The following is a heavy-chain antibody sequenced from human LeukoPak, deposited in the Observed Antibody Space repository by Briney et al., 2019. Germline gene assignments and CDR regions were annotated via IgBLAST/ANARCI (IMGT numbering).Heavy chain of an antibody. CDR2: INHSGST. CDR1: GGSFSGYY. CDR3: ARGSPSFGYYDSSGYYLGYYYYMDV. D-gene: IGHD3-22*01. Sequence: PSETLSLTCAVYGGSFSGYYWSWIRQPPGKGLEWIGEINHSGSTNYNPSLKSRVTISVDTSKNQFSLKLSSVTAADTAVYYYARGSPSFGYYDSSGYYLGYYYYMDVWGKGTTVTVSS. J-gene: IGHJ6*03. V-gene: IGHV4-34*01.